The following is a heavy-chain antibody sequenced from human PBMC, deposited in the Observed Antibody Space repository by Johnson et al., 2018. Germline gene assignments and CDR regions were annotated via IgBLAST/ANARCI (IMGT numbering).Heavy chain of an antibody. J-gene: IGHJ6*03. CDR2: ISHSGSP. D-gene: IGHD3-3*01. V-gene: IGHV4-34*01. CDR1: GGSFSGYY. Sequence: QVQLQESGPGLVKPSETLSLTCAVYGGSFSGYYWSWIRPPPGKGLEWIGEISHSGSPNYNPSLKSRVTISVDTSKNPFSLKLSSVTAADTAVYYCARGGSLLRFLEWSSSMDVWGKGTTVTVSS. CDR3: ARGGSLLRFLEWSSSMDV.